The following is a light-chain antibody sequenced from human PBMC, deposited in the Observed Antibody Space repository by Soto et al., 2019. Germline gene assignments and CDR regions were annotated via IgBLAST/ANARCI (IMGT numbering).Light chain of an antibody. Sequence: IVMTQSAATVSVSPGERATLSCRASQSVSNNLAWYQQRPGQAPSLLIYGASTRATGIPARFSGSGSGTEFTLTISYLQSEDFAVYYCQQYSKWPPITFGQGTRLEIK. CDR2: GAS. CDR3: QQYSKWPPIT. J-gene: IGKJ5*01. V-gene: IGKV3-15*01. CDR1: QSVSNN.